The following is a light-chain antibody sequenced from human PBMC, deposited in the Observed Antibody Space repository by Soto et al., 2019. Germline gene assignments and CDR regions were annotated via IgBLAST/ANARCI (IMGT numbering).Light chain of an antibody. CDR1: SSSIGRNT. J-gene: IGLJ3*02. Sequence: QLVLTQPPSASGTPGQRVTISCSGSSSSIGRNTVNWYQQLPGTAPKLLICGNNQRPSGVPDRFSGSKSGTSASLAISGLQSEDEADYYCAAWDDSLNGVVFGGGTKVTVL. CDR2: GNN. V-gene: IGLV1-44*01. CDR3: AAWDDSLNGVV.